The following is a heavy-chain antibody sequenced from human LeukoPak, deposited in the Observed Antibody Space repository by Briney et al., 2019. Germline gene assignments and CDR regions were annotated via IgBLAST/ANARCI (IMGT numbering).Heavy chain of an antibody. V-gene: IGHV3-48*03. CDR1: GFTFSSYE. J-gene: IGHJ4*02. CDR2: ISSSGSTK. D-gene: IGHD5-18*01. Sequence: GGSLRLSCAASGFTFSSYEMNWVRQAPGKGLEWVSDISSSGSTKYYADSVKGRFTISRDNAKNSLYLQMNSLRAEDTAVYYCARDRWGYSYGGDWGQGTLVTVSS. CDR3: ARDRWGYSYGGD.